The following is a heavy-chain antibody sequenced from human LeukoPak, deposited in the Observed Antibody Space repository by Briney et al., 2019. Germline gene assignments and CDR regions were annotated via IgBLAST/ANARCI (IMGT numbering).Heavy chain of an antibody. J-gene: IGHJ4*02. Sequence: PSETLSLTCTVSGGSISSTTHYWSWIRQPPGKGLEWIGSMHYSGSTYYNPSLKSRVTISVDTSKNQFSLKLTSVNAADTAVYYCARHISVAAVAGYFDYWGQGTLVTVSS. CDR1: GGSISSTTHY. CDR3: ARHISVAAVAGYFDY. D-gene: IGHD6-19*01. CDR2: MHYSGST. V-gene: IGHV4-39*01.